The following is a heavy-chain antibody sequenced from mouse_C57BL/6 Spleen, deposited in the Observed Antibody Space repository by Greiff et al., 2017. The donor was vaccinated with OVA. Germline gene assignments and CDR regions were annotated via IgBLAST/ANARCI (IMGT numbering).Heavy chain of an antibody. D-gene: IGHD2-5*01. Sequence: EVKLEESGPELVKPGASVKISCKASGYSFTGYYMNWVKQSPEKSLEWIGEINPSTGGTTYNQKFKAKATLTVDKSSSTAYMQLKSLTSEDSAVYYCARRGSNYVRAMDYWGQGTSVTVSS. CDR3: ARRGSNYVRAMDY. V-gene: IGHV1-42*01. CDR2: INPSTGGT. CDR1: GYSFTGYY. J-gene: IGHJ4*01.